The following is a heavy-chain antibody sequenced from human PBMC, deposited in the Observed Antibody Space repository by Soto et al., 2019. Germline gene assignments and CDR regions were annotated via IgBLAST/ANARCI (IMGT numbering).Heavy chain of an antibody. Sequence: GASVKVSCKACGYTFTGYYMHWVRQAPGQGLEWMGWINPNNGGTNYAQKLQGRVTMTRDTSTSTAYMELRSLRSDDTAVYYCARDFNIGGMDVWGQGTTVTVSS. CDR3: ARDFNIGGMDV. J-gene: IGHJ6*02. CDR1: GYTFTGYY. V-gene: IGHV1-2*02. D-gene: IGHD5-12*01. CDR2: INPNNGGT.